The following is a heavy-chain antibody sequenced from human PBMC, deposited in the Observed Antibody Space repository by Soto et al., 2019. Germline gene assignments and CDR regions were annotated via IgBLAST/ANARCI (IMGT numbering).Heavy chain of an antibody. V-gene: IGHV1-2*04. J-gene: IGHJ3*02. CDR3: ARDVNCGGDCGAFDI. Sequence: GASVKVSCKASGYTFTGYYMHWVRQAPGQGLEWMGWINPNSGGTNYAQKFQGWVTMTRDTSISTAYMELSRLRSDDTAVYYCARDVNCGGDCGAFDIWGQGTMVTVSS. CDR2: INPNSGGT. CDR1: GYTFTGYY. D-gene: IGHD2-21*02.